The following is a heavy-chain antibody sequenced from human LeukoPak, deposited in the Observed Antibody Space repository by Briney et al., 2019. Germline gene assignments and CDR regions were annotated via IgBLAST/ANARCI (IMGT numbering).Heavy chain of an antibody. CDR1: GFTFDDYG. CDR2: INWNGGST. CDR3: ARGIKWELLNYYFDY. J-gene: IGHJ4*02. Sequence: GGSLRLSCAASGFTFDDYGMSWVRQAPGKGLEWVSGINWNGGSTGYADSVKGRFTISRGNAKNSLYLQMNSLRAEDTALYYCARGIKWELLNYYFDYWGQGTLVTVSS. V-gene: IGHV3-20*04. D-gene: IGHD1-26*01.